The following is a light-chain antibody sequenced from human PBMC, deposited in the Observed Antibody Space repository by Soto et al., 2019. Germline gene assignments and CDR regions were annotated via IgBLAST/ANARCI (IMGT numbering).Light chain of an antibody. CDR2: DAS. Sequence: EIVLTQSPATLSLSPGERATLSCRASQSVSNFLAWYQQKPGQAPRLLISDASNRATGIPGRFSGSGSGTDFTLTISRLEPEDFAVYYCQQYGSSPPWTFGQGTKVEIK. J-gene: IGKJ1*01. V-gene: IGKV3-20*01. CDR3: QQYGSSPPWT. CDR1: QSVSNF.